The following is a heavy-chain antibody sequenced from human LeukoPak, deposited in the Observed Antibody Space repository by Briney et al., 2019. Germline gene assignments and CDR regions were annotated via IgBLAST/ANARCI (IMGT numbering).Heavy chain of an antibody. V-gene: IGHV3-23*01. D-gene: IGHD6-19*01. J-gene: IGHJ4*02. Sequence: GGSLRLSCAASGFSFSSYAMSWVRQAPGKWLELVSSISGSGDNTYYAESVKGRFTISRDNSKNTLFLQMNSLRAEDTAVFYCAKRSGYTTGWFFDFWGQGTLVTVSS. CDR3: AKRSGYTTGWFFDF. CDR2: ISGSGDNT. CDR1: GFSFSSYA.